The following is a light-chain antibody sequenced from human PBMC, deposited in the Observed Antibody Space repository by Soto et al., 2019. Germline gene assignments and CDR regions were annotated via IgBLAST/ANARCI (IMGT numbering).Light chain of an antibody. CDR2: EVS. CDR1: KNVIGDYKY. V-gene: IGLV2-14*01. J-gene: IGLJ3*02. CDR3: SSYTVTNTWV. Sequence: QSALTQPASVSGSPGQSITISCTGTKNVIGDYKYVSWYQQHPGKVPKLMIYEVSNRPSGVSNRFSGSKSGNTASLTISGLQPEDEADYYCSSYTVTNTWVFGGGTKLTVL.